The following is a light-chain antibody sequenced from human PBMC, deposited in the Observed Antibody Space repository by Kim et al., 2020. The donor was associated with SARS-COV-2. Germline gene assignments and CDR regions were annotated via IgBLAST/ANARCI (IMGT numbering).Light chain of an antibody. V-gene: IGLV3-9*01. J-gene: IGLJ2*01. CDR1: NIGSKN. Sequence: SVALGQTARITCGGNNIGSKNVHWYQQKQGQAPVLVIYRDSNRPSGIPERFSGSNSGNTATLPISRAQAGDEADYYCQVWDSSTVVFGGGTQLTVL. CDR3: QVWDSSTVV. CDR2: RDS.